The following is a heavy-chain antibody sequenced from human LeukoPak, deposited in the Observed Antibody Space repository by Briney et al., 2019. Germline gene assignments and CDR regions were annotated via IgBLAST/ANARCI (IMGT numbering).Heavy chain of an antibody. V-gene: IGHV4-39*01. CDR3: ARHSSSWSPNPDY. J-gene: IGHJ4*02. CDR1: GDSISSNDYY. D-gene: IGHD6-13*01. Sequence: ETLSPTCTVSGDSISSNDYYWGWIRQPPGKGLERIGTIYYSGSTYYIPSLKSRLTISLDTSKNQFSLRLRSVTAADTAVYYCARHSSSWSPNPDYWGQGTLVTVSS. CDR2: IYYSGST.